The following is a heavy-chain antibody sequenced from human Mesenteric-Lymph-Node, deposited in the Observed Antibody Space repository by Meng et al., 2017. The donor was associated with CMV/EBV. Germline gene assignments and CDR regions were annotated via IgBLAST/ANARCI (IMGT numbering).Heavy chain of an antibody. D-gene: IGHD2-21*01. CDR3: VIVMPNTDFDH. V-gene: IGHV1-69*02. CDR1: GTTFTRYP. J-gene: IGHJ4*02. Sequence: SCKASGTTFTRYPISWVRQAPGQGLEWMGRIIPILDIASYAHRFQDRVTFTVDKATTTAYMELSSLRSEDTAMYYCVIVMPNTDFDHWGQGTLVTVSS. CDR2: IIPILDIA.